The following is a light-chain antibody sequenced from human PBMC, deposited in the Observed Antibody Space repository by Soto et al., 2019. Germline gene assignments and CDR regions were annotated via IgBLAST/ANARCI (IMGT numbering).Light chain of an antibody. V-gene: IGKV1-39*01. CDR1: QHVDRY. CDR3: QQSSNIPWT. J-gene: IGKJ1*01. Sequence: IQMTQSPSSLSGSVVYSVTITGRTSQHVDRYLSWYQQIPGRAPKLLIYSASSLVSGVPPRFRGSASGTEFTLSISSLQREDFATYFCQQSSNIPWTFGQGTKVDIK. CDR2: SAS.